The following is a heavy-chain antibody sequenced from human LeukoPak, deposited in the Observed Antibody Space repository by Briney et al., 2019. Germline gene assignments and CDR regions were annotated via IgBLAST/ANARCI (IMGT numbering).Heavy chain of an antibody. J-gene: IGHJ4*02. D-gene: IGHD2-8*01. Sequence: PSETLSLTCAVYGGSFSGYYWSWIRQPPGKGLEWIGEINHSGSTYYNPSLKSRVTISADTSKNQFSLKLSSVTAADTAVYYCARGYCTNAVCSLGPTQAWGQGTLVTVSS. CDR2: INHSGST. V-gene: IGHV4-34*01. CDR3: ARGYCTNAVCSLGPTQA. CDR1: GGSFSGYY.